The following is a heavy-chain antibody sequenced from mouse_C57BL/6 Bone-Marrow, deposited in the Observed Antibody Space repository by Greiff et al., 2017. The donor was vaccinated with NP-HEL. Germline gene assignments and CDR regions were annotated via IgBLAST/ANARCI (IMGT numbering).Heavy chain of an antibody. J-gene: IGHJ2*01. V-gene: IGHV14-4*01. CDR1: GFNITDDY. CDR2: IDPENGDT. Sequence: VQLQQSGAELVRPGASVKLSCTASGFNITDDYMHWVKQRPEQGLEWIGWIDPENGDTEYASKFQGKATITADTSSNTAYLQLSSLTSEDTAVYYYTSGGGLDSWGQGTTLTVSS. CDR3: TSGGGLDS.